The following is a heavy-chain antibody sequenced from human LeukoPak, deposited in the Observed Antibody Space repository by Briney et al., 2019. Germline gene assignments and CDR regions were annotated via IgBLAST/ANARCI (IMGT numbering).Heavy chain of an antibody. CDR3: ARGGRQLWLDYYYGMDV. CDR1: GGSISSYY. Sequence: SETLSLTCTASGGSISSYYWSWIRQPPGKGLEWIGYIYYSGSTNYNPSLKSRVTISVDTSKNQFSLKLSSVTAADTAVYYCARGGRQLWLDYYYGMDVWGQGTTVTVSS. CDR2: IYYSGST. V-gene: IGHV4-59*01. J-gene: IGHJ6*02. D-gene: IGHD5-18*01.